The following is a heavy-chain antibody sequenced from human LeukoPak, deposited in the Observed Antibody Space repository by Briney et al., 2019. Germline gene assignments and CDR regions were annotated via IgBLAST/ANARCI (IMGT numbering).Heavy chain of an antibody. V-gene: IGHV3-30*14. Sequence: GRSLRLSCAASGFTFSSYAMHWVRQAPGKGLEWVAVISYDGSNKYYADSVKGRFTISRDNSKNTLYLQMNSLRAEDTAVYYCARGGSYLSAFDIWGQGTMVIVSS. CDR2: ISYDGSNK. J-gene: IGHJ3*02. CDR3: ARGGSYLSAFDI. D-gene: IGHD1-26*01. CDR1: GFTFSSYA.